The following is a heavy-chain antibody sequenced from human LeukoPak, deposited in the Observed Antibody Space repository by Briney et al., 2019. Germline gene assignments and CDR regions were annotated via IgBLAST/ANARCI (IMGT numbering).Heavy chain of an antibody. D-gene: IGHD4-11*01. CDR1: GGSISRSSYY. J-gene: IGHJ6*03. CDR2: IYYGGST. CDR3: ARHFGSKGYYFYHYMDV. Sequence: SETLSLTCTVSGGSISRSSYYWGWIRQPPGKGLEWIGSIYYGGSTYYNPSLKSRVTISVDTSKNQFSLKLSSVTAADTAVYYCARHFGSKGYYFYHYMDVWGKGTTVTVSS. V-gene: IGHV4-39*01.